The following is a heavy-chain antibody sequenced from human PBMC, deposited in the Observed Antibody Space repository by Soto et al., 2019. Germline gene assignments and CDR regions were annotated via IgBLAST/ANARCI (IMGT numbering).Heavy chain of an antibody. D-gene: IGHD3-9*01. J-gene: IGHJ6*02. CDR2: ISAYNGNT. V-gene: IGHV1-18*01. CDR3: ARDTGHKYYDILTGYYSSYYLYGMDV. CDR1: GYTFTSYG. Sequence: ASVKVSCKASGYTFTSYGISWVRQAPGQGLEWMGWISAYNGNTNYAQKLQGRVTMTTDTSTSTAYMELRSLRSDDTAVYYCARDTGHKYYDILTGYYSSYYLYGMDVWGQGTTVTVPS.